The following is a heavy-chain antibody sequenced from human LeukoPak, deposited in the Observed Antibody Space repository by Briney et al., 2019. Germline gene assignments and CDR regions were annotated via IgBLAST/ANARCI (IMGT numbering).Heavy chain of an antibody. D-gene: IGHD3-3*01. CDR1: GFSLSTSGMC. CDR3: ARQSITIFGVVIHSPIAY. J-gene: IGHJ4*02. CDR2: IDWDDDK. V-gene: IGHV2-70*01. Sequence: ESGPALVKPTQTLTLTCTFSGFSLSTSGMCVSWIRQPPGKALEWLALIDWDDDKYYSTSLKTRLTISKDTSKNQVVLTMTNMDPVDTATYYFARQSITIFGVVIHSPIAYWGQGTLVTVSS.